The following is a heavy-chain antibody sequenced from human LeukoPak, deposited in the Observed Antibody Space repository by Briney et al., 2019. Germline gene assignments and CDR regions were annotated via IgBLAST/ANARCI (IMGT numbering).Heavy chain of an antibody. CDR2: TNPNSGNT. V-gene: IGHV1-8*01. D-gene: IGHD3-22*01. CDR1: GYTFTSYD. Sequence: GASVKVSCKASGYTFTSYDINWVRQATGQGLEWMGWTNPNSGNTGYAQKFQGRVTMTRNTSISTAYMELSSLRSEDTAVYYCARGSYYYDSSGYSYWFDPWGQGTLVTVSS. J-gene: IGHJ5*02. CDR3: ARGSYYYDSSGYSYWFDP.